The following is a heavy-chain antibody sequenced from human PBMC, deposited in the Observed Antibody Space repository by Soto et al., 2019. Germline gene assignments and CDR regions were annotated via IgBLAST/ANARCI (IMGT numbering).Heavy chain of an antibody. CDR1: GGSISSSSYY. CDR2: IYYSGST. J-gene: IGHJ5*02. Sequence: PSETLSLTCTVSGGSISSSSYYWGWIRQPPGKGLEWIGSIYYSGSTYYNPSLKSRVTISVDTSKNQFSLKLSSVTAADTAGYYCARHNLQRGDYVGFDPWGQGTLVTVSS. D-gene: IGHD4-17*01. CDR3: ARHNLQRGDYVGFDP. V-gene: IGHV4-39*01.